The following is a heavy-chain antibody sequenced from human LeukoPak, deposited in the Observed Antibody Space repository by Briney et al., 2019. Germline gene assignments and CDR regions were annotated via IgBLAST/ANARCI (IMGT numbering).Heavy chain of an antibody. CDR1: GFTFSNYA. Sequence: GGSLRLSCAASGFTFSNYAMSWVRQAPGKGLEWVSTLAGRGVLTYYADSVRGRFTVSRDNSKNTLYLQMNSLRAEDTAVYYCARRDVSGYYALDYWGQGFLVTVSS. D-gene: IGHD3-22*01. V-gene: IGHV3-23*01. J-gene: IGHJ4*02. CDR3: ARRDVSGYYALDY. CDR2: LAGRGVLT.